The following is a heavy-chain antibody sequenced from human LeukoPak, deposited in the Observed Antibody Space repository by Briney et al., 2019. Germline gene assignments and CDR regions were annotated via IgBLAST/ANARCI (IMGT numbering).Heavy chain of an antibody. CDR2: IYTSGST. V-gene: IGHV4-4*09. D-gene: IGHD1-14*01. CDR1: GGSISSYY. Sequence: SETLSLTCTVSGGSISSYYWSWIRQPPGKGLEWIGYIYTSGSTNYNPSLKSQVTISVDTSKNQFSLKLSSVTAADTAVYYCARLTDSGLDYWGQGTLVTVSS. CDR3: ARLTDSGLDY. J-gene: IGHJ4*02.